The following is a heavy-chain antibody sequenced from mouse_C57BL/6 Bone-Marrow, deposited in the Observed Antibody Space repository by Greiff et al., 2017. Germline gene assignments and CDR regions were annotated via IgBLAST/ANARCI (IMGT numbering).Heavy chain of an antibody. CDR2: IDPSDSET. V-gene: IGHV1-52*01. D-gene: IGHD1-1*01. CDR3: ARSLYYYVSSYRYFDV. J-gene: IGHJ1*03. CDR1: GYTFTSYW. Sequence: VKLQQPGAELVRPGSSVKLSCKASGYTFTSYWMHWVKQRPIQGLEWIGNIDPSDSETHYNQKFKDKATLTVDKSSSTAYMQLSSLTSEDSAVYYCARSLYYYVSSYRYFDVWGTGTTVTVSS.